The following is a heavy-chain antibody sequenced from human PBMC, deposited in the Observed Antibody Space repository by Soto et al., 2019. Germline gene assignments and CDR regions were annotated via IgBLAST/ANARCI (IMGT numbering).Heavy chain of an antibody. CDR2: LYYSGST. V-gene: IGHV4-61*01. J-gene: IGHJ3*02. D-gene: IGHD6-13*01. Sequence: QVQLQESGPGLVKPSETLSLTCTVSGGSVSRSYYWSCIRQPPRGGLEGFGDLYYSGSTTYPPSLKSRVTISVDTFKNQCSLKLSSVTAADTAVYYCARVKSGAAGSPPDAFDIWGQGTMVTVSS. CDR1: GGSVSRSYY. CDR3: ARVKSGAAGSPPDAFDI.